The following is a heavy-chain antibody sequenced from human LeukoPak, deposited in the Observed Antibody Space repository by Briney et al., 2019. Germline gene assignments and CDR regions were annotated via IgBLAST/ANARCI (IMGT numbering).Heavy chain of an antibody. CDR1: GGSISSYY. D-gene: IGHD3-22*01. Sequence: SETLSLTCTVSGGSISSYYWSWIRQPPGKGLEWIGYISYSGSSNYNPSLKSRASISVDTSKNQFSLKLNSVTAADTAVYYCARVTGYMIEDYFDYWGQGTLVTVSS. CDR3: ARVTGYMIEDYFDY. J-gene: IGHJ4*02. CDR2: ISYSGSS. V-gene: IGHV4-59*01.